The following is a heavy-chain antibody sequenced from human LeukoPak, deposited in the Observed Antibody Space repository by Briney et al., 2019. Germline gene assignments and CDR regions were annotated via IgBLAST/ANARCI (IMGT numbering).Heavy chain of an antibody. CDR2: ISGSGGST. J-gene: IGHJ4*02. CDR1: GFTFSSYA. Sequence: GGSLRLSCAASGFTFSSYAMSWVRQAPGKGLEWVSAISGSGGSTYYADSVKGRFTISRDNSKNTLYLQMNSLRAEDTAVYYCARAEETYDILTGYPAYWGQGTLVTVSS. V-gene: IGHV3-23*01. CDR3: ARAEETYDILTGYPAY. D-gene: IGHD3-9*01.